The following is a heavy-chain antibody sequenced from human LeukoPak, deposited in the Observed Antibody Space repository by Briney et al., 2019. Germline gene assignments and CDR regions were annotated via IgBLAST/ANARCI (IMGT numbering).Heavy chain of an antibody. D-gene: IGHD6-19*01. CDR1: GGSFSDYY. CDR3: ATYSTGFDI. CDR2: INHRGST. J-gene: IGHJ3*02. V-gene: IGHV4-34*01. Sequence: SSVTLSLTCAVYGGSFSDYYWTWIRQPPGKGLEWIGEINHRGSTHYNPSLKSRVTISVDTSKKQFSLKLSSVTAADTAVYYCATYSTGFDIWGQGTVVTVSS.